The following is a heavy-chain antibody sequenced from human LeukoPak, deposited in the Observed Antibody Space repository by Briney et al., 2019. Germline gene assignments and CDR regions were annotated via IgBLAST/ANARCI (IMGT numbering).Heavy chain of an antibody. CDR3: AKDLNNNGRGFDY. Sequence: GGSLRLSCAASGFTFSSYAMSWVRQAPGKGLEWVAATRASVSGTYYADSVQGRFIISRDNSKNTLYLQMDRLRADDTAVYYCAKDLNNNGRGFDYWGQGTLVTVSS. CDR2: TRASVSGT. V-gene: IGHV3-23*01. J-gene: IGHJ4*02. CDR1: GFTFSSYA. D-gene: IGHD1-14*01.